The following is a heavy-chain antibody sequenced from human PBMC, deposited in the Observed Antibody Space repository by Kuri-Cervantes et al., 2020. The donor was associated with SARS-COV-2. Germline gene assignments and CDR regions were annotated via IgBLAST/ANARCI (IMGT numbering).Heavy chain of an antibody. J-gene: IGHJ4*02. CDR1: GFTFSSCS. CDR2: ISSSSSYI. Sequence: GESLKISCAASGFTFSSCSMNWVRQAPGKGLEWVSSISSSSSYIYYADSVKGRFTISRDNAKNSLYLQMDSLRAEDTALYYCTRRRDGYNQGYFDLWGQGTLVTVSS. CDR3: TRRRDGYNQGYFDL. D-gene: IGHD5-24*01. V-gene: IGHV3-21*01.